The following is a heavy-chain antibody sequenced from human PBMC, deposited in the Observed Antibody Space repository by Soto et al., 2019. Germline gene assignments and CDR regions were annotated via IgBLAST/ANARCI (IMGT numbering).Heavy chain of an antibody. J-gene: IGHJ4*02. D-gene: IGHD6-19*01. CDR3: AKERSSGWSFDY. CDR2: ISYDGSNK. Sequence: PGGSLRLSCAASGFTVSSYARHWVRPAPGKGLEWVAVISYDGSNKYYADSVKGRFTISRDNSKNTLYLQMNSLRAEDTAVFYCAKERSSGWSFDYWGQGTLVTVSS. V-gene: IGHV3-30-3*01. CDR1: GFTVSSYA.